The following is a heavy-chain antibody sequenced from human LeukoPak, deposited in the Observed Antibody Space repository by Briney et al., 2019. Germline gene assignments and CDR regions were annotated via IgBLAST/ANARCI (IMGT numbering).Heavy chain of an antibody. D-gene: IGHD7-27*01. V-gene: IGHV3-11*01. CDR1: GFTFSDYY. J-gene: IGHJ4*02. Sequence: PGGSLRLSCAASGFTFSDYYMSWIRQVPGKGLEWVSYITSSGDTKYYADSVKGRFTISRDIPENSVYLQMNSLRAEDTAVYYCAREGGNWGEGYFDYWGQGTLVTVSS. CDR3: AREGGNWGEGYFDY. CDR2: ITSSGDTK.